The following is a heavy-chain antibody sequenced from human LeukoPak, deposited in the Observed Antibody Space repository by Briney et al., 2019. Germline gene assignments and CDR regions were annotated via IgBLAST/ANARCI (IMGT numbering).Heavy chain of an antibody. Sequence: GGSLRLSCAASGFTFSSYAMSWVRQAPGKGLEWVSAISGSGGSTYYADSVKGRFTISRDNSKNTLYLQMNSLRAEDTAVYYCPKGVGYDSSEDFDYWGQGTLVTVSS. D-gene: IGHD3-22*01. CDR3: PKGVGYDSSEDFDY. CDR1: GFTFSSYA. J-gene: IGHJ4*02. CDR2: ISGSGGST. V-gene: IGHV3-23*01.